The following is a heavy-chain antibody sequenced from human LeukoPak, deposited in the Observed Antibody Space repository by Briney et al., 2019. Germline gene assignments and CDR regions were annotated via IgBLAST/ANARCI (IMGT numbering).Heavy chain of an antibody. CDR1: GGSVSSGSYY. D-gene: IGHD3-10*01. J-gene: IGHJ4*02. CDR3: ARDRVLYYYGSGSYQPPSN. V-gene: IGHV4-61*01. Sequence: PSETLSLTCTASGGSVSSGSYYWSWIRQPPGKGLEWIGYIYYSGSTNYNPSLKSRVTISVDTSKNQFSLKLSSVTAADTAVYYCARDRVLYYYGSGSYQPPSNWGQGTLVTVSS. CDR2: IYYSGST.